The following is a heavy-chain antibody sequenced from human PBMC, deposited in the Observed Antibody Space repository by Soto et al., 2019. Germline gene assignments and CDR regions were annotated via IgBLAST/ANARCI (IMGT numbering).Heavy chain of an antibody. V-gene: IGHV4-34*01. Sequence: SETLSLTCAVYGGSFSGYYWSWIRQPPGKGLEWIGEINHSGSTNYNPSLKSRVTISVDTSKNQFSLKLSSVTAADTAVYYCARGRRITMVRGVIIEAWGQGTLVTVSS. CDR1: GGSFSGYY. D-gene: IGHD3-10*01. CDR2: INHSGST. J-gene: IGHJ4*02. CDR3: ARGRRITMVRGVIIEA.